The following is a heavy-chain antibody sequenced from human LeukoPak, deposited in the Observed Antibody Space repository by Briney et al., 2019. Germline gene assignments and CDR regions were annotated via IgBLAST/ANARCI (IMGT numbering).Heavy chain of an antibody. J-gene: IGHJ4*02. CDR2: ISGSGGST. CDR3: ARVAAGIAAAGTWAFDY. V-gene: IGHV3-23*01. Sequence: GGSLRLSCAASGFTFSSYAMSWVRQAPGKGLEWVSAISGSGGSTYYADSVKGRFTISRDNSKNTLYLQMNSLRAEDTAVYYCARVAAGIAAAGTWAFDYWGQGTLVTVSS. D-gene: IGHD6-13*01. CDR1: GFTFSSYA.